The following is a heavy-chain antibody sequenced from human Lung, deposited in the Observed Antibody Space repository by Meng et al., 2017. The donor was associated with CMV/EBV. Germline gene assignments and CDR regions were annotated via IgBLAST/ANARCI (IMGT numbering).Heavy chain of an antibody. Sequence: QVQLVQSGAEVKKPGASVKVSCKASGYTFTGYYMHWLRQAPGQGLEWVGRITPSSGGTTYAQKFQGRVTMARDTSISTAYMELSSLRSDDAAIYYCVRANLGSADYWGQGTLVTVSS. CDR3: VRANLGSADY. CDR1: GYTFTGYY. CDR2: ITPSSGGT. D-gene: IGHD7-27*01. V-gene: IGHV1-2*06. J-gene: IGHJ4*02.